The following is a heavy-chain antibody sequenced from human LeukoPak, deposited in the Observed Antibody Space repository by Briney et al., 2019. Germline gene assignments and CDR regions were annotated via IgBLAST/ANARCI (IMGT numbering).Heavy chain of an antibody. V-gene: IGHV3-9*01. J-gene: IGHJ4*02. CDR3: AKDNLRQLWSGNDY. Sequence: PGRSLRLSCAASGFTFDDYAMHWVRQAPGKGLEWVSGISWNSGSIGYADSVKGRFTISRDNAKNSLYLQMNSLRAEDTALYYCAKDNLRQLWSGNDYWGQGTLVTVSS. CDR1: GFTFDDYA. CDR2: ISWNSGSI. D-gene: IGHD5-18*01.